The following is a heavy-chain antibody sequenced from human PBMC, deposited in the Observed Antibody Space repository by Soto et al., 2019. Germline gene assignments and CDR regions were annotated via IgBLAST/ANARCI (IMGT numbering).Heavy chain of an antibody. CDR1: GFTFSSYA. Sequence: EVQLLESGGGLVQPGGSLRLSCAASGFTFSSYAMSWVRQAPGKGLEWVSAISGSGGSTYYADSVKGRFTISRDNSKNTPYLQMNSQRADETAGYYCAKDGRDRSSWGGYSYYGMDVWGQGTTVTVSS. J-gene: IGHJ6*02. V-gene: IGHV3-23*01. CDR3: AKDGRDRSSWGGYSYYGMDV. D-gene: IGHD6-13*01. CDR2: ISGSGGST.